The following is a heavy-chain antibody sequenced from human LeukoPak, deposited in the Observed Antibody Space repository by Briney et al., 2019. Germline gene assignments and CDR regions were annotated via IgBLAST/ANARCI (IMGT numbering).Heavy chain of an antibody. CDR1: DYSISIAYY. J-gene: IGHJ5*02. CDR2: IYHSGST. V-gene: IGHV4-38-2*01. CDR3: ARSSFGDRRDWFDP. D-gene: IGHD3-10*01. Sequence: SETLSLTCAVSDYSISIAYYWGWIRQPPGKGLEWIGSIYHSGSTYYNPSLKSRVTISMDTSKNQFSLKLSSVTAADTAIYYCARSSFGDRRDWFDPWGQGTLVTVSS.